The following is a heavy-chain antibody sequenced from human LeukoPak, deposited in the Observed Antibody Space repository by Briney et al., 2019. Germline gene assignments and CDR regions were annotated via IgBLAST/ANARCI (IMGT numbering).Heavy chain of an antibody. D-gene: IGHD3-3*01. V-gene: IGHV3-30-3*01. CDR2: ISYDGSNK. J-gene: IGHJ4*02. CDR1: GFTFSSYA. CDR3: AKDRKIFGVVRNYFDY. Sequence: PGGSLRLSCAASGFTFSSYAMHWVRQAPGKGLEWVAVISYDGSNKYYADSVKGRFTISRDNSKNTLYLQMNSLRAEDTAVYYCAKDRKIFGVVRNYFDYWGQGTLVTVSS.